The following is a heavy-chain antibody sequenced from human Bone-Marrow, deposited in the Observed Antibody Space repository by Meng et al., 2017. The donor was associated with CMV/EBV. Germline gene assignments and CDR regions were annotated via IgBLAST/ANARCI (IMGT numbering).Heavy chain of an antibody. D-gene: IGHD2/OR15-2a*01. CDR3: AREIRGKGSTLDV. Sequence: SVKVSCKASGGTFSSYAISWVRQAPGQGLEWMGGIIPIFGTANYAQKFQGRVTITTDESTSTAYMELSSLRSEDTAVYYCAREIRGKGSTLDVWGQGTTVTVSS. V-gene: IGHV1-69*05. CDR1: GGTFSSYA. J-gene: IGHJ6*02. CDR2: IIPIFGTA.